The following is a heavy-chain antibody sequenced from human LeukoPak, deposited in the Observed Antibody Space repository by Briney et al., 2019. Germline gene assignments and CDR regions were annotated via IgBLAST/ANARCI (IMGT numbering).Heavy chain of an antibody. Sequence: SETLSLTCTVSGGSISSSSYYWGWIRQPPGKGLEWIGSIYYSGSTYYNPSLKSRVTISVDTSKNQFSLKLSSVTAADTAVYYCARDKGRYCSAGSCYPVYFDYWGQGTLVTVSS. CDR3: ARDKGRYCSAGSCYPVYFDY. CDR1: GGSISSSSYY. V-gene: IGHV4-39*07. J-gene: IGHJ4*02. D-gene: IGHD2-15*01. CDR2: IYYSGST.